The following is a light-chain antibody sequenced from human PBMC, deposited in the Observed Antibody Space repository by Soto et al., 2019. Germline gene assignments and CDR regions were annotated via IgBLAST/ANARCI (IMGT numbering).Light chain of an antibody. J-gene: IGKJ1*01. CDR1: PTIRSW. CDR3: QHYCRYSEA. Sequence: SPGTQFPTTMSESVGDSDTLTCRASPTIRSWLAWHQQNPGKAPKLLIYKAYTLKSGVPSRFSGVGSGTEFTLTISSLEPEDFAAYFCQHYCRYSEALGQGTKVDI. CDR2: KAY. V-gene: IGKV1-5*03.